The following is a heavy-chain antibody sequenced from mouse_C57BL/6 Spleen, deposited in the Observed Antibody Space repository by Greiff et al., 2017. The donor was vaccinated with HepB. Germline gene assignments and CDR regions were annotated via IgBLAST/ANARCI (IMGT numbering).Heavy chain of an antibody. CDR3: ARSYDYDDRLDD. Sequence: EVQLQQSGPELVKPGASVKIPCKASVYTFTDYNMDWVKQSHGKSLEWIGDINPNNGGTIYNQKFKGKATLTVDKSSSTAYMELRSLTSEGTAVYYCARSYDYDDRLDDWGQGTTLTVSS. V-gene: IGHV1-18*01. CDR2: INPNNGGT. J-gene: IGHJ2*01. D-gene: IGHD2-4*01. CDR1: VYTFTDYN.